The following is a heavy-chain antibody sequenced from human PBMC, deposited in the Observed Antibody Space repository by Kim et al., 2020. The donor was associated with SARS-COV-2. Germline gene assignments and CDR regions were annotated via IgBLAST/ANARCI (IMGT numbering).Heavy chain of an antibody. J-gene: IGHJ6*02. CDR3: ARHPGSYHYGMDV. D-gene: IGHD3-10*01. CDR2: IYYNGNT. CDR1: GGSISISTYY. Sequence: SETLSRTCSVSGGSISISTYYWSWIRQPPGKGLEWIGHIYYNGNTNYNPPLKSRVTMSVDTSKNQFSLTLNSVTAADTAVYYCARHPGSYHYGMDVWGQGTTVTVSS. V-gene: IGHV4-61*05.